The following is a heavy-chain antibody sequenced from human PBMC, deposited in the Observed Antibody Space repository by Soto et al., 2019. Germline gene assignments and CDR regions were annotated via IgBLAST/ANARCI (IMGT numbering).Heavy chain of an antibody. CDR3: ARDLGYYDSSGYDYFDY. CDR2: IYTSGST. J-gene: IGHJ4*02. CDR1: GGSISSCY. Sequence: SETLSLTCTASGGSISSCYWSWIRQPAGEGLERIGRIYTSGSTNYNPSLKSRVTMSVDTSKNQFSLKLSSVTAADTAVYYCARDLGYYDSSGYDYFDYWGQGTLVTVSS. D-gene: IGHD3-22*01. V-gene: IGHV4-4*07.